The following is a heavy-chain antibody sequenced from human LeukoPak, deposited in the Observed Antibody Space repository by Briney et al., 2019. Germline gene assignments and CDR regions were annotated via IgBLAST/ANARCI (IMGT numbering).Heavy chain of an antibody. CDR2: IIPIFGTA. D-gene: IGHD6-13*01. CDR3: ARVDSSSWFWPY. J-gene: IGHJ4*02. CDR1: VRTFSRYA. V-gene: IGHV1-69*01. Sequence: AASVKVSCKASVRTFSRYAIRWVRQAPGQGLEWMGGIIPIFGTANYAQKFQGRVTITEDVSTSTANMERSSLRSEYTAVYYCARVDSSSWFWPYWGQGTLVTVSS.